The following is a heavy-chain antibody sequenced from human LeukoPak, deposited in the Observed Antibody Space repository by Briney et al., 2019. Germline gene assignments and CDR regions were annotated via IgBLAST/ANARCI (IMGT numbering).Heavy chain of an antibody. V-gene: IGHV3-23*01. CDR1: GFTFSSYV. D-gene: IGHD5-18*01. J-gene: IGHJ4*02. Sequence: PGGSLRLSCAASGFTFSSYVMSWVRQAAGKGLEWVSALSGSGGRTFYADSVKGRFTISRDNSKVLVYLQMDILRAEDTARYYLARGGFRSGYHIYWGQGTLVTVSS. CDR3: ARGGFRSGYHIY. CDR2: LSGSGGRT.